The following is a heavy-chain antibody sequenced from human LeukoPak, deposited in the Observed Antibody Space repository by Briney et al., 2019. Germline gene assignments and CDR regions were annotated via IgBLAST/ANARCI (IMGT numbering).Heavy chain of an antibody. CDR3: ARLAVGVYYGMDV. CDR2: ISDSGST. Sequence: SETLSLTCTVSGGSISRYYWSWIRQPPGKGLECIGYISDSGSTNYNPSLKSRVSISVDTSKNQFSLKVSPVSAADTAVCYCARLAVGVYYGMDVWGQGTTVTVSS. J-gene: IGHJ6*02. CDR1: GGSISRYY. D-gene: IGHD1-26*01. V-gene: IGHV4-59*08.